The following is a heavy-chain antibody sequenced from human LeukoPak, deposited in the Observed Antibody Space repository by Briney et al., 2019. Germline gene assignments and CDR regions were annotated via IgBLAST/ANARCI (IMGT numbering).Heavy chain of an antibody. CDR3: SRLIEPATTSKDY. D-gene: IGHD2-2*01. J-gene: IGHJ4*02. Sequence: GGSLRLSCAASGFTFSGSAMHWVRQASGKGLEWVGRIRSKANSYETAYTPSVKGRFTISTDDSKNTAYLQMNSLRTEDTAVHYCSRLIEPATTSKDYRGQGSLATVSS. CDR1: GFTFSGSA. CDR2: IRSKANSYET. V-gene: IGHV3-73*01.